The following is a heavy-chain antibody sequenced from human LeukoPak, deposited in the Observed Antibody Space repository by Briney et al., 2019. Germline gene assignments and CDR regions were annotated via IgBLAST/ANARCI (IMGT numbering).Heavy chain of an antibody. V-gene: IGHV1-3*01. CDR2: INAGNGNT. CDR3: ARDRYYDSSGYLDY. D-gene: IGHD3-22*01. Sequence: GASVKVCCKASGYTFTGYYMHWVRQAPGQGLEWMGWINAGNGNTKYSQKFQGRVTITRDTSASTAYMELSSLRSEDTAVYYCARDRYYDSSGYLDYWGQGTLVTVSS. CDR1: GYTFTGYY. J-gene: IGHJ4*02.